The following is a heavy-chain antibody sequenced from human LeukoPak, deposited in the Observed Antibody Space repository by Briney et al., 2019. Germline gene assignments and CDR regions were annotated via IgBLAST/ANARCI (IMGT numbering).Heavy chain of an antibody. D-gene: IGHD5-12*01. CDR2: INPNSGGT. V-gene: IGHV1-2*02. J-gene: IGHJ6*03. Sequence: ASVKVSFKASGYTFTGYYMHWVRQAPGQGLEWMGWINPNSGGTNYAQKFQGRVTMTRDTSISTAYMELSRLRSDDTAVYYCARLVATIRYYMDVWGKGTTVTVSS. CDR3: ARLVATIRYYMDV. CDR1: GYTFTGYY.